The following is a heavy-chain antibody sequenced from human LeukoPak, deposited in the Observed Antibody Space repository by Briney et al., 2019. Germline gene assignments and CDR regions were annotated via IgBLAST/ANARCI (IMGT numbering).Heavy chain of an antibody. D-gene: IGHD1-1*01. CDR2: ISASGSNI. CDR1: GFPFSSYS. V-gene: IGHV3-48*01. J-gene: IGHJ4*02. CDR3: VRVKGTYFDF. Sequence: GGSLRVSCAASGFPFSSYSMNWVRQAPGKGLEWVSYISASGSNIYYLDAVKGRFTVSRDNAMNSLFLQMNRPRAEDTAIYYCVRVKGTYFDFWGQGTLVTVSS.